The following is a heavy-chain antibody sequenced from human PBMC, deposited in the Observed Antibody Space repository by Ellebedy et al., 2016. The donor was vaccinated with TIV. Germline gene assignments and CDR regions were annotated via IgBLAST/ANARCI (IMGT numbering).Heavy chain of an antibody. Sequence: PGGSLRLSCAASGFIVRSNYMSWVRQAPGKGLEWVSSIDSSGTYIYYADSVKGRFTISRDNTKNSLYLHMNSLRAEDTAVYYCAKSTVINPEGDAYDIWGQGTKVTVSS. V-gene: IGHV3-21*06. CDR3: AKSTVINPEGDAYDI. CDR2: IDSSGTYI. D-gene: IGHD4-23*01. CDR1: GFIVRSNY. J-gene: IGHJ3*02.